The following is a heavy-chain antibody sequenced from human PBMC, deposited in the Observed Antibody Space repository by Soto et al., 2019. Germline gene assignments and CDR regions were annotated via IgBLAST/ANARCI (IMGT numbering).Heavy chain of an antibody. J-gene: IGHJ4*02. D-gene: IGHD3-10*01. CDR3: ARDSPLWFGEGGFDY. V-gene: IGHV3-48*03. CDR1: GFTFSSYD. Sequence: GGSLRLSCAASGFTFSSYDMNWVSQTPGKGLEWVSYISSSGSTIYYADSVRGRFTISRDNAKNSLFLQMNSLRAEDTAVFYCARDSPLWFGEGGFDYWRQGTPVTVSS. CDR2: ISSSGSTI.